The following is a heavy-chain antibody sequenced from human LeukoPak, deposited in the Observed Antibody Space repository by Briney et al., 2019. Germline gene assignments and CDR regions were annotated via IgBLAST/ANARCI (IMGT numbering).Heavy chain of an antibody. Sequence: PSETLSLTCTVSGGSISSYYWSWIRQPPGKGLERIGEINHSGSTNYNPSLKSRVTISVDTSKNQFSLKLSSVTAADTAVYYCARVRGMPRGHWFDPWGQGTLVTVSS. CDR1: GGSISSYY. D-gene: IGHD2-15*01. V-gene: IGHV4-34*01. CDR3: ARVRGMPRGHWFDP. CDR2: INHSGST. J-gene: IGHJ5*02.